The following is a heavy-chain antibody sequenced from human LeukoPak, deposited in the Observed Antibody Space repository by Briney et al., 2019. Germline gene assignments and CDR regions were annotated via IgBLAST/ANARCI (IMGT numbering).Heavy chain of an antibody. J-gene: IGHJ4*02. CDR1: GFTFSSHA. CDR3: AKNPPRDASRFDY. V-gene: IGHV3-23*01. CDR2: ISGSGGRT. Sequence: GGSLRLSCAASGFTFSSHAMRWVRQARGKGLEWVAAISGSGGRTYYADPVKGRFTIPRDNSKNTLYLQMNSLRAEDTAVYYCAKNPPRDASRFDYWGQGTLVTVSS. D-gene: IGHD2-8*01.